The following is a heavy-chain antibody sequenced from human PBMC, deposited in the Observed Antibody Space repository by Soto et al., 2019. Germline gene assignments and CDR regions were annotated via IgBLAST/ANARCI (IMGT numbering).Heavy chain of an antibody. J-gene: IGHJ4*02. V-gene: IGHV3-9*01. CDR3: AQERMSGGRRFYFDS. D-gene: IGHD2-15*01. CDR1: GFTFDDYA. CDR2: ISWNSDNI. Sequence: EVQLVESGGGLVQPGRSLRLSCGASGFTFDDYAMHWVRQAPGKGLEWVSGISWNSDNIGYADSVKGRFTISRDNAKDSLYLQMNSLRAEDTALYYCAQERMSGGRRFYFDSWGQGTLVTVSS.